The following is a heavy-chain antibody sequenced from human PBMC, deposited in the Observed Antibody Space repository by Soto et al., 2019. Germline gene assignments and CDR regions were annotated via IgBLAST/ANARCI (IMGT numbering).Heavy chain of an antibody. CDR1: GFTFSSYG. D-gene: IGHD6-19*01. V-gene: IGHV3-30*18. Sequence: PGGSLRLSCAASGFTFSSYGMHRVRQAPGKGLEWVAVISYDGRNKYYADAVKGRFTISRDNSKNTLYLQMSSLRAEDTAVYYCVKDGSSGWPYFYDMDVWGQGTTVTVSS. J-gene: IGHJ6*02. CDR2: ISYDGRNK. CDR3: VKDGSSGWPYFYDMDV.